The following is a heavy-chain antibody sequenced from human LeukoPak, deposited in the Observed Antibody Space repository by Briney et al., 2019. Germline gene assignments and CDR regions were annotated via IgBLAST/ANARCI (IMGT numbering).Heavy chain of an antibody. CDR3: AKSGGYGLIDY. D-gene: IGHD1-26*01. CDR2: IYDSGST. V-gene: IGHV4-39*01. CDR1: GASISGSGYY. Sequence: SETLSLTCSVSGASISGSGYYWGWIRQPPGKGLEWIGNIYDSGSTYYNASLQSRVTISIDTSKNQFSLRLSSVTAADTAMYYCAKSGGYGLIDYWGQGTLVTVSS. J-gene: IGHJ4*02.